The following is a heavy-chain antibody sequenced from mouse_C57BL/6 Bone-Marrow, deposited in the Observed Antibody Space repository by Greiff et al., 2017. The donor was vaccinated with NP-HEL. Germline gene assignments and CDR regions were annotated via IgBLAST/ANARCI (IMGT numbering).Heavy chain of an antibody. J-gene: IGHJ1*03. CDR3: ASHGYYYWYFDV. CDR1: GFTFSSYG. D-gene: IGHD2-3*01. V-gene: IGHV5-6*01. Sequence: VQLKESGGDLVKPGGSLKLSCAASGFTFSSYGMSWVRQTPDKRLEWVATISSGGSYTYYPDSVKGRFTISRDNAKNTLYLQMSSLKSEDTAMYYCASHGYYYWYFDVWGTGTTVTVSS. CDR2: ISSGGSYT.